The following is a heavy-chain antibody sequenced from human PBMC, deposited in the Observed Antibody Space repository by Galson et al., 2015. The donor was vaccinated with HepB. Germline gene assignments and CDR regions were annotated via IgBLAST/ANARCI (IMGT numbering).Heavy chain of an antibody. J-gene: IGHJ4*02. CDR2: IKTDGSYT. D-gene: IGHD2-2*01. Sequence: LRLSCAASGFTFSSYWMHWARQAPGKGLVWVSRIKTDGSYTSYADSVKGRFTISRDNAKNTVYLEMNSLRTEDTSIYYCVRSSNFDTWGQGTLVTVSS. CDR3: VRSSNFDT. V-gene: IGHV3-74*01. CDR1: GFTFSSYW.